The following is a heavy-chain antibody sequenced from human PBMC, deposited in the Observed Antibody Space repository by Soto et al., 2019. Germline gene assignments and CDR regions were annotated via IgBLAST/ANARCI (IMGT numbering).Heavy chain of an antibody. CDR3: ARSGSKYGANAFDI. J-gene: IGHJ3*02. CDR1: GGSISSGDYY. D-gene: IGHD5-18*01. V-gene: IGHV4-30-4*02. Sequence: SETLSLTCTVSGGSISSGDYYWSWIRQPPGKGLEWIGYIYYSGSTYYNPSLKSRATISVDTSKNQFSLKLTSVTAADTAVYFCARSGSKYGANAFDIWDQGTMVTVSS. CDR2: IYYSGST.